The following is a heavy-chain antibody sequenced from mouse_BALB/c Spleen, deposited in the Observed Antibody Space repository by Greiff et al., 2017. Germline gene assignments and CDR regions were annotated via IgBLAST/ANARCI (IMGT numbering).Heavy chain of an antibody. CDR1: GYSITSDYA. V-gene: IGHV3-2*02. CDR3: ARCGDGYYEDAMDY. Sequence: EVKLMESGPGLVKPSQSLSLTCTVTGYSITSDYAWNWIRQFPGNKLEWMGYISYSGSTSYNPSLKSRISITRDTSKNQFFLQLNSVTTEDTATYYCARCGDGYYEDAMDYWGQGTSVTVSS. D-gene: IGHD2-3*01. J-gene: IGHJ4*01. CDR2: ISYSGST.